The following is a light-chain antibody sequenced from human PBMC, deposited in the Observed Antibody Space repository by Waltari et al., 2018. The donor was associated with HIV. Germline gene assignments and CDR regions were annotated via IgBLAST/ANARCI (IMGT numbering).Light chain of an antibody. CDR2: GAS. V-gene: IGKV3-15*01. CDR3: QQYKNWPLT. J-gene: IGKJ4*01. CDR1: QSVSSD. Sequence: EIVMTQSPITLSVSPGERATLSCRASQSVSSDLAWYQQKPGQAPRLLISGASTRATGIPASFSGSGFGTEFTLTITSLQSEDFAVYYCQQYKNWPLTFGGGTKVEIK.